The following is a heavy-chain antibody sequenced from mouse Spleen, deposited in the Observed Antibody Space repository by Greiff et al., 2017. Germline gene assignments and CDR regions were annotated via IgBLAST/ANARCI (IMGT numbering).Heavy chain of an antibody. J-gene: IGHJ3*01. D-gene: IGHD1-1*01. CDR3: ARGEDYAWFAY. V-gene: IGHV1-54*01. Sequence: VKLMESGAELVRPGTSVKVSCKASGYAFTNYLIEWVKQRPGQGLEWIGVINPGSGGTNYNEKFKGKATLTADKSSSTAYMQLSSLTSEDSAVYFCARGEDYAWFAYWGQGTLVTVSA. CDR2: INPGSGGT. CDR1: GYAFTNYL.